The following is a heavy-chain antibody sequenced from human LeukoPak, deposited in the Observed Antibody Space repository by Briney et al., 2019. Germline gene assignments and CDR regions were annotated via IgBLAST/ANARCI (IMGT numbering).Heavy chain of an antibody. D-gene: IGHD3-22*01. Sequence: GRSLRLSCAASGITFSSYAMHWVRQAPGKGLEWVSVISYDGSNKYYADSVKGRFTISRDNSKNTLYLQMNSLRAEDTAVYYCARDGYSLVVTGGYAFAIWGQGTMVTVSS. CDR2: ISYDGSNK. V-gene: IGHV3-30*04. CDR1: GITFSSYA. CDR3: ARDGYSLVVTGGYAFAI. J-gene: IGHJ3*02.